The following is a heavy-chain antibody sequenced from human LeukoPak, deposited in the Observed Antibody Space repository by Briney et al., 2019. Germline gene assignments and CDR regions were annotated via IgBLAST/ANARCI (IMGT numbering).Heavy chain of an antibody. V-gene: IGHV4-61*02. J-gene: IGHJ5*02. CDR1: GGSISSGSYY. Sequence: SQTLSLTCTVSGGSISSGSYYWSWIRQPAGKGLEWIGRIYTSGISGITNYDPSLKSRVTISLSTSKNQFSLKLSSVTAADTAVYYCARGKGPFDPWGQGTLVTVSS. CDR2: IYTSGISGIT. CDR3: ARGKGPFDP.